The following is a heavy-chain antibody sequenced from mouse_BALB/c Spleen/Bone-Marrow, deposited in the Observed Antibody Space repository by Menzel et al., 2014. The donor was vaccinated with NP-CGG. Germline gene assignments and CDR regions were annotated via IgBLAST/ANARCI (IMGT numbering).Heavy chain of an antibody. J-gene: IGHJ1*01. CDR3: ARDSYRSRYFHV. V-gene: IGHV1-7*01. Sequence: QVQLQQSGAELAKPGASVKMSCKASGYTFTSYWMHWVKQRPGQGLEWIGYINPSTGYTEYNQKFKDKATLTADKSSSTAYMQLSSLTSEDSAVYYCARDSYRSRYFHVWDAGTTVTVSS. D-gene: IGHD2-14*01. CDR2: INPSTGYT. CDR1: GYTFTSYW.